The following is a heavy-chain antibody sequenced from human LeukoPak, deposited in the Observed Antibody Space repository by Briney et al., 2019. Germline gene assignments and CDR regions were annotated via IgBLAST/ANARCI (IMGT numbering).Heavy chain of an antibody. CDR3: AKDKWYYYDSSGYYQGLFDY. V-gene: IGHV3-23*01. J-gene: IGHJ4*02. D-gene: IGHD3-22*01. Sequence: GGSLRLSCAASGFTFSSYAMSWVRQAPGKGLEWVSGISGSGGSTYYTDSVKGRFTISRDNPKNTLYLQMNSLRAEDTAVYYCAKDKWYYYDSSGYYQGLFDYWGQGTLVTVSS. CDR2: ISGSGGST. CDR1: GFTFSSYA.